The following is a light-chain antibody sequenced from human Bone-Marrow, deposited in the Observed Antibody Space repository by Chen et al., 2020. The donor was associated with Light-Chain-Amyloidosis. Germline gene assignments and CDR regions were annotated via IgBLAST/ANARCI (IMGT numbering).Light chain of an antibody. V-gene: IGKV1-27*01. CDR3: QNYNSAPRA. CDR2: AAT. CDR1: QCIASY. J-gene: IGKJ1*01. Sequence: DIQMTQSPSSLSASVGDRVTITCRASQCIASYLAWYQQKPGKVPKLLIYAATTLQSGVPSRFSGSGSGADFTLTISSRQPEDVATYYCQNYNSAPRAFGQGTKVEI.